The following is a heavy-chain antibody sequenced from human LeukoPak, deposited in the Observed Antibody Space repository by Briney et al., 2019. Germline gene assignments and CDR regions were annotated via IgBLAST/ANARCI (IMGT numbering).Heavy chain of an antibody. Sequence: PGGSLRLSCAASGFTFSSYWMHWVRQAPGKGLVWVSRINSDGSSTSYADSVKGRFTISRDNAKNTLYLQMNSLRAEDTAVYYCAREGGSTIKFVDYWGQGTLVTVSS. CDR3: AREGGSTIKFVDY. CDR2: INSDGSST. CDR1: GFTFSSYW. D-gene: IGHD5-24*01. J-gene: IGHJ4*02. V-gene: IGHV3-74*01.